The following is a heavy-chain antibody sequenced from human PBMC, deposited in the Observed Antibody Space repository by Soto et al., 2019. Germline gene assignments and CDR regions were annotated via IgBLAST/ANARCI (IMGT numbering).Heavy chain of an antibody. CDR3: ARERGGPGTTTWYYYGMDV. V-gene: IGHV4-39*07. CDR2: IYYSGST. J-gene: IGHJ6*02. CDR1: GGSISSSSYY. D-gene: IGHD1-1*01. Sequence: SETLSLTCTVSGGSISSSSYYWGWIRQPPGKGLEWIGSIYYSGSTYYNPSLKSRVTISVDTSKNQFSLKLSSVTAADTAVYFCARERGGPGTTTWYYYGMDVWGQGTTVTVSS.